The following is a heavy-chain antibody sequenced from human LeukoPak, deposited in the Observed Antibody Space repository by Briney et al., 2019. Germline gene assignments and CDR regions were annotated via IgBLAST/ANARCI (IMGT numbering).Heavy chain of an antibody. Sequence: LSGGSLRLSCAASGFTFSTYAMTWVRQAPGKGLEWVSGINSNGDEIYYADSVRGRFTISRDNSNNALYLQMDSLRAEDTAVYYCARRYGSGYYDYWGQGTLVTVSS. CDR2: INSNGDEI. CDR3: ARRYGSGYYDY. CDR1: GFTFSTYA. J-gene: IGHJ4*02. D-gene: IGHD6-19*01. V-gene: IGHV3-23*01.